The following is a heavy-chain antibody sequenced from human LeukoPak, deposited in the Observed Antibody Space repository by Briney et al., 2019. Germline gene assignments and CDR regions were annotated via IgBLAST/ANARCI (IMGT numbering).Heavy chain of an antibody. J-gene: IGHJ4*02. Sequence: PGGSLRLSCAASGFTFSSYEMNWVRQAPGKGLEWVSYISSSGSTIYYADSVKGRFTISRDNAKNSLYLQMNSLRAEDTAVYYCATNPNSYYYGSGSYYLNDYWGQGTPVTVSS. CDR1: GFTFSSYE. CDR3: ATNPNSYYYGSGSYYLNDY. V-gene: IGHV3-48*03. CDR2: ISSSGSTI. D-gene: IGHD3-10*01.